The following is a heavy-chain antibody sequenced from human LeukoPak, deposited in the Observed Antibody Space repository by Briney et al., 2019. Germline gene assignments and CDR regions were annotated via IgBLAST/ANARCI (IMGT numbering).Heavy chain of an antibody. V-gene: IGHV6-1*01. CDR2: TFYRSDWYK. J-gene: IGHJ3*02. CDR3: ARQYSNSSGAFDI. CDR1: GDSVSDNCAA. Sequence: SQTLSLTCAISGDSVSDNCAAWDWIRQSPSRGLEWLGRTFYRSDWYKDYAVSLKSRITINADTSKNQFSLQLNSVTPEDTAVYYCARQYSNSSGAFDIWGQGTMVTVSS. D-gene: IGHD6-6*01.